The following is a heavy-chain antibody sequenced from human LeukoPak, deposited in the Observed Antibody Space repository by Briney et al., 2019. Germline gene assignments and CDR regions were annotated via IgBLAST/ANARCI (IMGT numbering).Heavy chain of an antibody. V-gene: IGHV3-33*01. J-gene: IGHJ4*02. CDR2: IWYDGSNK. CDR1: GFTFSSYG. CDR3: ARASSVFGVVQFDY. D-gene: IGHD3-3*01. Sequence: GGSLRLSCAASGFTFSSYGMHWVSQAPGKGLEWVAVIWYDGSNKYYADSVKGRVTISRDNSKNTLYLQMNSLRDEDTAVYYCARASSVFGVVQFDYWGQGTLVTVSS.